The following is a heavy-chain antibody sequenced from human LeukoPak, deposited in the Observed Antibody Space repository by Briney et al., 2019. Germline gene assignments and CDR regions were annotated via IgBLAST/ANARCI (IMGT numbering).Heavy chain of an antibody. Sequence: PSETLSLTCTVSGYSISSGYYWGWIRQPPGKGLEWIGSIYHSGRTFYNPSLKSRVTISVDTSKNQFSLKLTSVTAADTAVYYCARWKFGTAGYDSSGRGSNWFDPWGQGTLVTVSS. CDR3: ARWKFGTAGYDSSGRGSNWFDP. CDR2: IYHSGRT. D-gene: IGHD3-22*01. V-gene: IGHV4-38-2*02. J-gene: IGHJ5*02. CDR1: GYSISSGYY.